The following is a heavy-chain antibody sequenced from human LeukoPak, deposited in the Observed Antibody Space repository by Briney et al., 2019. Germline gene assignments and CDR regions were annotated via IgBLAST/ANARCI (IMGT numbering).Heavy chain of an antibody. V-gene: IGHV3-23*01. CDR2: ITAGGGDT. J-gene: IGHJ4*02. Sequence: GGSLRLSCAASGFTFKDYAMSWVRQAPGKGLEWVSAITAGGGDTYHADSVKGRFTISWDNSKNTLYLEMNSLRVEDSAIYYCAKGSRDSRPYYFDFWGQGTLVTVPS. D-gene: IGHD3-10*01. CDR1: GFTFKDYA. CDR3: AKGSRDSRPYYFDF.